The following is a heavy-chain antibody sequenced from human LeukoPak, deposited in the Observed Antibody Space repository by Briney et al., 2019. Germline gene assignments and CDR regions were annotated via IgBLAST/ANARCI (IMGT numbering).Heavy chain of an antibody. Sequence: PGGSLRLSCAASGFTVSSNYMSWVRQAPGKGLEWLSVIYGDATTYYADSVKGRFTISRDNSKNTLYLQMNSLRAEDTAVYYCARPHYYDNDDVNDLDIWGQGTMVTVSS. CDR3: ARPHYYDNDDVNDLDI. CDR2: IYGDATT. D-gene: IGHD3-22*01. V-gene: IGHV3-53*01. CDR1: GFTVSSNY. J-gene: IGHJ3*02.